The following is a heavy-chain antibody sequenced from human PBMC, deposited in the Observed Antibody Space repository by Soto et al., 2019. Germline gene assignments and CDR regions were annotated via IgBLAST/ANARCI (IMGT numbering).Heavy chain of an antibody. Sequence: QVQLVQSGAAVRKPGSSVKVSCKASGGTFTKYAITWVRQAPRQGLEWMGGIVPLPGTTHYAQKCRGRVTISADESTSTAYLELSSLRSEDTAVYYCASGVGGLGGSSGWPDYAFDVWGQGTMVIVSS. D-gene: IGHD6-19*01. CDR2: IVPLPGTT. V-gene: IGHV1-69*01. CDR1: GGTFTKYA. CDR3: ASGVGGLGGSSGWPDYAFDV. J-gene: IGHJ3*01.